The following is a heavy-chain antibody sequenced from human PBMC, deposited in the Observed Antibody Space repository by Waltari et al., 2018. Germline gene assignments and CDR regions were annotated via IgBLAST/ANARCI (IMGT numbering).Heavy chain of an antibody. D-gene: IGHD3-3*01. CDR1: GGSISSDY. J-gene: IGHJ6*02. CDR3: ARRRSGRGGVDV. V-gene: IGHV4-59*01. Sequence: QVQLRESGPGLVKPSETLSLTCTVSGGSISSDYCTWIRQPPGKGLEYIGYIYYTGATNYNASLRSRVTLSADASKTQFSLTLRSVTAADTAVYYCARRRSGRGGVDVWGQGTMVTVSS. CDR2: IYYTGAT.